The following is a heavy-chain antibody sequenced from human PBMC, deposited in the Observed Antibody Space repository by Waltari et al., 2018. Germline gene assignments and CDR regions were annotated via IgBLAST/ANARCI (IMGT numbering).Heavy chain of an antibody. CDR2: IYYSGST. J-gene: IGHJ3*01. CDR3: ASLGRYTWNYYAFDV. V-gene: IGHV4-59*01. CDR1: GGPISSNY. D-gene: IGHD1-7*01. Sequence: VQLQESGPGLVKPSETLSLNCTVPGGPISSNYWSWIRQPPGKGLEWIGYIYYSGSTNYNPSLKSRVTLSINTSKNQFSLKLTSVTAADTAVYYCASLGRYTWNYYAFDVWGQGTKVTVSS.